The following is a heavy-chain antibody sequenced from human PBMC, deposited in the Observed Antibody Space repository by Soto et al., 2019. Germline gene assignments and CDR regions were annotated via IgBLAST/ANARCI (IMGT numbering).Heavy chain of an antibody. CDR3: ARRWGTSFDF. D-gene: IGHD7-27*01. Sequence: SETLSLTCTVSGGSISSYYWSWIRQPPGKGLEWIGYIYYSGSTNYNPSLKSRVTISVDTSKNQFSLKVSSVTAADTAVYYCARRWGTSFDFWGQGALVTVSS. J-gene: IGHJ4*02. CDR1: GGSISSYY. V-gene: IGHV4-59*01. CDR2: IYYSGST.